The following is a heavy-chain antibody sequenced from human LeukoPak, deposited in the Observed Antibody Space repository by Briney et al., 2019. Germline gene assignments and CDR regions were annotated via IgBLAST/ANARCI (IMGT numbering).Heavy chain of an antibody. Sequence: SETLSLTCTVSGYSISSGYYWGWIRQPPGKGLEWIGRIYHSGSTYYNPSLKSRVTISVDTSKNQFSLKLSSVTAADTAVYYCASYIVTSIAAAGPPLAEYFQHWGQGTRVTVSS. CDR1: GYSISSGYY. J-gene: IGHJ1*01. D-gene: IGHD6-13*01. V-gene: IGHV4-38-2*02. CDR2: IYHSGST. CDR3: ASYIVTSIAAAGPPLAEYFQH.